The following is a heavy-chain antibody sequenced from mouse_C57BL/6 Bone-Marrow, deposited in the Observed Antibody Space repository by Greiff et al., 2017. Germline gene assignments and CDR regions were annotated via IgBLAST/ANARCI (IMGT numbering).Heavy chain of an antibody. J-gene: IGHJ3*01. CDR1: GFSLSTSGMG. CDR2: TYWDDDK. Sequence: QVPLNVPGPGLLQSSHSLSLSCSFSGFSLSTSGMGVGWIRQPSGKGLGWLAHTYWDDDKRYNPSLKSRLTISKDTSRNQVFLKITSVDTADTATYSCARRADYGGFAYWGQGTLVTVSA. CDR3: ARRADYGGFAY. D-gene: IGHD2-4*01. V-gene: IGHV8-12*01.